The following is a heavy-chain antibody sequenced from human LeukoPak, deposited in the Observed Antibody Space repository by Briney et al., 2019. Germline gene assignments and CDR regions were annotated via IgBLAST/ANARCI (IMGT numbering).Heavy chain of an antibody. J-gene: IGHJ4*02. Sequence: GGSLRLSCAASGFSFSSSWMHWVRQVPGKGLEWVSRINDDETSTTYAESVKGRFTISRDNAKNTLFLQMNSLRAEDTALYYCARVSDISVAAYFDYWGQGTRVTVSS. CDR2: INDDETST. CDR3: ARVSDISVAAYFDY. V-gene: IGHV3-74*01. D-gene: IGHD6-19*01. CDR1: GFSFSSSW.